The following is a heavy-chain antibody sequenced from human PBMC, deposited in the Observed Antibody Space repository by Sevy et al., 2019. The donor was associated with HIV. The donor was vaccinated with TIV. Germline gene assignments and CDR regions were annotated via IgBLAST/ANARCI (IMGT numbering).Heavy chain of an antibody. CDR1: GYSFTSDW. D-gene: IGHD5-18*01. Sequence: GESLKISCKGSGYSFTSDWIGWVRQMPGKGLEWMGIIYPGDSDTRYSPSFQGQVTISADKSINTAYLQWSCLKASDTAMYYCARQNRGYSYGYDYWGQGTLVTVSS. CDR3: ARQNRGYSYGYDY. V-gene: IGHV5-51*01. J-gene: IGHJ4*02. CDR2: IYPGDSDT.